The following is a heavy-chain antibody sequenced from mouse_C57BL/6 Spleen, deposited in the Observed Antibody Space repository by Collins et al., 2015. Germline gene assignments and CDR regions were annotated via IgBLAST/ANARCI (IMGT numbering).Heavy chain of an antibody. Sequence: EIQLQQSGPELVKPGASVKISCKASGYTFTDYYMNWVKQSHGKSLEWIGDINPNNGGTSYNQKFKGKATLTVDKSSSTAYMELRSLTSEDSAVYYCARWILWGTGTTVTVSS. J-gene: IGHJ1*03. CDR2: INPNNGGT. CDR3: ARWIL. V-gene: IGHV1-26*01. CDR1: GYTFTDYY.